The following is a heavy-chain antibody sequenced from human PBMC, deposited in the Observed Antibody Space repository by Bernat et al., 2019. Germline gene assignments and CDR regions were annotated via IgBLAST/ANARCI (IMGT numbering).Heavy chain of an antibody. CDR3: ARDGRFGELLYRSYGMDV. CDR1: GYTFTGYY. CDR2: INPNSGGT. J-gene: IGHJ6*02. V-gene: IGHV1-2*04. Sequence: QVQLVQSGAEVKKPGASVKVSCKASGYTFTGYYMHWVRQAPGQGLEWMGWINPNSGGTNYAQKFQGWVTMTRDTSISTAYMELSRLRSDDTVVYYCARDGRFGELLYRSYGMDVWGQGTTVTVSS. D-gene: IGHD3-10*01.